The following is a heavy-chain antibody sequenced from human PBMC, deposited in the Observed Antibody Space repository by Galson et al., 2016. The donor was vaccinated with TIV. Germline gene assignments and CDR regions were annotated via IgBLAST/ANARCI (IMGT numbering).Heavy chain of an antibody. D-gene: IGHD3-3*01. Sequence: TMNWVRQAPGKGLDWVSTISSTSIYMYYADSVRCRFTISRDNAKNSVFLQMNSMRADDTAEYYCARSGVAIYSPITGFEDYFDYWGQGALVTVSS. V-gene: IGHV3-21*01. CDR3: ARSGVAIYSPITGFEDYFDY. CDR2: ISSTSIYM. CDR1: T. J-gene: IGHJ4*02.